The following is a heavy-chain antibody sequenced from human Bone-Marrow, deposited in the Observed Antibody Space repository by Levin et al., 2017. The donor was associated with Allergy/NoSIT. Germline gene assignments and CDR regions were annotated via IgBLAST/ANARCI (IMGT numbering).Heavy chain of an antibody. V-gene: IGHV3-74*01. Sequence: GGSLSLSFSSSFFPFLSFLLPFFLPSPSKGLAWVSRIFTDGSSTIYADSVKGRFSISRDNAKNTLYLQMNSLRAEDTAVYYCARGRSDSYEGLMDYWGQGTLVTVSS. CDR2: IFTDGSST. CDR3: ARGRSDSYEGLMDY. CDR1: FFPFLSFL. J-gene: IGHJ4*02. D-gene: IGHD3-22*01.